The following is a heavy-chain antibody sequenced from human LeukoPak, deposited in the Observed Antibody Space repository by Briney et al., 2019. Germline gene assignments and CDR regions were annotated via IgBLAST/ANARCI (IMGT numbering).Heavy chain of an antibody. V-gene: IGHV1-18*01. CDR1: GYTFTSYG. CDR3: ARAKTHYYDSSGYYYYYYGMDV. J-gene: IGHJ6*02. CDR2: ISAYNGNT. Sequence: ASVKVSCKASGYTFTSYGISWVRQAPGQGLEWMGWISAYNGNTNYAQKLQGRVTMTTDTSTSTAYMELRSLRSDDTAVYYCARAKTHYYDSSGYYYYYYGMDVWGQGTTVTVSS. D-gene: IGHD3-22*01.